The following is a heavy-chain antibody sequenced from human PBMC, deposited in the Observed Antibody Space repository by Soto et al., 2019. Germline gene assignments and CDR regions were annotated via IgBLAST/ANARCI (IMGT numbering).Heavy chain of an antibody. Sequence: ESLRMFFRASGYIFSNYWIGLVRQMPGKGLEWMGMIFPGDSDTRYSPSFKGQVTMSAGKSINTAYLQWNVLKASDTAIYYRARVKTGNPGYYAMDVWGQGTTVTVYS. CDR3: ARVKTGNPGYYAMDV. CDR2: IFPGDSDT. J-gene: IGHJ6*02. V-gene: IGHV5-51*01. CDR1: GYIFSNYW. D-gene: IGHD6-13*01.